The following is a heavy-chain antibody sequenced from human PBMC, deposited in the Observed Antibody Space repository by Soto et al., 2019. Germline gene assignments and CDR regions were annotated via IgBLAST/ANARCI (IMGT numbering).Heavy chain of an antibody. Sequence: SETLSLTCTVSGGSISSGGYYWSWIRQNPGKGLEWIGYIYYSGSTYYNPSLKSRVTISVDTSKNQFSLKLSSVTAADTAVYYCARARIAAADSYYFDYWGQGTLVTVSS. CDR2: IYYSGST. D-gene: IGHD6-13*01. J-gene: IGHJ4*02. CDR1: GGSISSGGYY. V-gene: IGHV4-31*03. CDR3: ARARIAAADSYYFDY.